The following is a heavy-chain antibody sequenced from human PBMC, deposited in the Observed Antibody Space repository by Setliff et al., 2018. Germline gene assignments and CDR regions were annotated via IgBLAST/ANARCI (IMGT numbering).Heavy chain of an antibody. D-gene: IGHD3-3*01. CDR2: ISAYTGNA. CDR3: ARAPRLEWILPTFDL. CDR1: DYPFLSYG. Sequence: ASVKVSCKASDYPFLSYGLSWVRPAPGQGLEWLGWISAYTGNADYAQNLQGRLTMTTDTSTNTAYMELRSLTSDDTAIYYCARAPRLEWILPTFDLWGQGTPVTVSS. V-gene: IGHV1-18*01. J-gene: IGHJ4*02.